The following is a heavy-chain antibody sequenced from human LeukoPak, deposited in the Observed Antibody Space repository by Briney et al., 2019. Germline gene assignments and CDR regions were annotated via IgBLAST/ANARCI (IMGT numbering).Heavy chain of an antibody. CDR1: GFTFSSYA. V-gene: IGHV3-48*02. CDR2: ISSSSSTI. CDR3: AKSSSGYTDALDI. Sequence: GGSLRLSCAASGFTFSSYALNWVRQAPGKGLEWISYISSSSSTIYYTDSVKGRFTISRDNAKNSLYLQMNSLRDEDTAVYYCAKSSSGYTDALDIWGQGTMVTVSS. D-gene: IGHD3-22*01. J-gene: IGHJ3*02.